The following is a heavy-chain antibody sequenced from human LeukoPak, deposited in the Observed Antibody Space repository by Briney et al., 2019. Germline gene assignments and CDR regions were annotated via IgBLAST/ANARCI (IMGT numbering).Heavy chain of an antibody. J-gene: IGHJ5*02. V-gene: IGHV1-18*01. CDR1: GYTFTSYG. D-gene: IGHD1-14*01. CDR2: ISAYNGAT. CDR3: ARSNLAGWLDP. Sequence: ASVKVSCKASGYTFTSYGISWVRQAPGQGLEWMGWISAYNGATNYAQKLQGRVTMTTDTTTSTVHMELRSLRSDDTAVYYCARSNLAGWLDPWGQGTLVTVSS.